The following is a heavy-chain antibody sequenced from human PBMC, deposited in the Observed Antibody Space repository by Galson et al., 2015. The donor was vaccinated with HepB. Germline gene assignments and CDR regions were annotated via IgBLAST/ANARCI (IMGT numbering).Heavy chain of an antibody. CDR1: GGSISSSSYY. D-gene: IGHD6-19*01. J-gene: IGHJ3*02. V-gene: IGHV4-39*01. CDR3: ARFDYSSGWYGYAFDI. CDR2: IYYSGST. Sequence: SETLSLTCTVSGGSISSSSYYWGWIRQPPGKGLEWIGSIYYSGSTYYNPSLKSRVTISVDTSKNQFSLKLSSVTAADTAVYYCARFDYSSGWYGYAFDIWGQGTMVTVSS.